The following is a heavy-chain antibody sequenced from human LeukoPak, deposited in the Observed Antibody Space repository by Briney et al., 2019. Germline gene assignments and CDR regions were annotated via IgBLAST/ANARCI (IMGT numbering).Heavy chain of an antibody. CDR3: ARGSRTSVDY. CDR2: IYKSGNT. J-gene: IGHJ4*02. D-gene: IGHD2-2*01. CDR1: GGSISNYY. V-gene: IGHV4-59*01. Sequence: SETLSLTCSASGGSISNYYWSWIRQPPGKGLEWIGYIYKSGNTNYNPSLKSRVTISVDTSKNQFSLNLSSVAAADTAVYYCARGSRTSVDYWGQGTLVTVS.